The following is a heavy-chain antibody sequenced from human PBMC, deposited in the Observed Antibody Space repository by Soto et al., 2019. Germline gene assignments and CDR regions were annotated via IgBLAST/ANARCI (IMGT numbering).Heavy chain of an antibody. CDR2: IIPMFPTP. V-gene: IGHV1-69*12. D-gene: IGHD3-3*02. J-gene: IGHJ6*02. CDR3: ARDKDRQQLGGNYYYGIDV. Sequence: QVQLVQSGAEVKKPGSSVTVSCKASGGTFGNSAISWVRQAPGQGLEWMGGIIPMFPTPDYAQKFQGRVTITADESTGTAYMELTSLRSEDTAVYYCARDKDRQQLGGNYYYGIDVWGQGTTVTVSS. CDR1: GGTFGNSA.